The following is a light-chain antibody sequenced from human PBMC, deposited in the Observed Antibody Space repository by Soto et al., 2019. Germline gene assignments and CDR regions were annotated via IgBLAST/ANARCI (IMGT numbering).Light chain of an antibody. CDR3: PQYGSSPFT. Sequence: EFVLTQSPGTLSLSPGERATLSCRDSQSFSISYLAWYQQKPGQAPRLLIYGASSRATGIPDRFSGSGSGTDFTLTISRLEPEDFAVYYCPQYGSSPFTFGPGTKVDIK. CDR2: GAS. V-gene: IGKV3-20*01. CDR1: QSFSISY. J-gene: IGKJ3*01.